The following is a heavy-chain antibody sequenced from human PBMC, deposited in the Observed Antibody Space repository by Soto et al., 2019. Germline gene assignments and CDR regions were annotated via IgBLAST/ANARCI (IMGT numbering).Heavy chain of an antibody. D-gene: IGHD5-12*01. CDR1: GFTLSNYW. J-gene: IGHJ4*02. CDR2: INTDGSTT. Sequence: EVQLVESGGVSVQPGGSLRLSCTASGFTLSNYWMHWVRQAPGKGLVWVSRINTDGSTTTYADSVKGRFTISRDNAKKTLYLQMNSLRDENTAVDYCVRIRRGDGYTFGYWGQGTLVTVSS. V-gene: IGHV3-74*01. CDR3: VRIRRGDGYTFGY.